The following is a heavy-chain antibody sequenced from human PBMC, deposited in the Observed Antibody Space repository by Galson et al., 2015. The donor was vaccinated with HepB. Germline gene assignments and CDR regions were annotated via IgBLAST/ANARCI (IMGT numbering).Heavy chain of an antibody. J-gene: IGHJ6*02. V-gene: IGHV3-30*18. D-gene: IGHD3-22*01. Sequence: ALRLACAVSGFTFSSFGMHWVRQAPGKGLEWVSVISYDGRKKHYPDSVKGRFTISRNNSQNTLYLQMSSLGADDTAVCCCAKGDQYDKSGDHYNYGMDVWGQGSTVTVSS. CDR1: GFTFSSFG. CDR2: ISYDGRKK. CDR3: AKGDQYDKSGDHYNYGMDV.